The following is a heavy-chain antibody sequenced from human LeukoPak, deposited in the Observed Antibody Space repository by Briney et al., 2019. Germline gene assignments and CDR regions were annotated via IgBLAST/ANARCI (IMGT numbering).Heavy chain of an antibody. CDR3: AKAAWDEEYYFDY. D-gene: IGHD1-26*01. CDR2: ISYDGSNK. Sequence: GGSLRLSCAASGFTFSSYGMHWVRQAPGKGLEWVAVISYDGSNKYYADSVKGRFTISRDNSKNTLYLQMNSLRAEDTAVYYCAKAAWDEEYYFDYWGQGTLVTVSS. CDR1: GFTFSSYG. J-gene: IGHJ4*02. V-gene: IGHV3-30*18.